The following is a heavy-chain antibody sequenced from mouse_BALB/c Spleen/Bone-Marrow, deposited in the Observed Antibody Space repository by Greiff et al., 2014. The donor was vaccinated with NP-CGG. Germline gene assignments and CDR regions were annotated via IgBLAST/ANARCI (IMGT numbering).Heavy chain of an antibody. V-gene: IGHV1S81*02. Sequence: QVQLQQPGAKLLKPGTSVKLSCKASGYTFTRYWMHWVKQRPGQGLEWIGELNPSNGHTNYNGKFKNKATVTVDKSSSTAYMQLSSLTSEDSAVYYCARMITTRGFDYWGQGTTLTVSS. CDR3: ARMITTRGFDY. CDR1: GYTFTRYW. D-gene: IGHD2-4*01. CDR2: LNPSNGHT. J-gene: IGHJ2*01.